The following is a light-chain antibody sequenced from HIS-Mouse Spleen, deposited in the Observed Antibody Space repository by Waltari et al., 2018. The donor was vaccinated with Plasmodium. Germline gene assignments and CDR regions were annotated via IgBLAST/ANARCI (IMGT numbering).Light chain of an antibody. CDR1: AGSVSPSYY. V-gene: IGLV8-61*01. J-gene: IGLJ3*02. CDR2: STN. CDR3: VLYMGSGSWV. Sequence: TVGNQEPSFSVPPGGTVTTTCGLSAGSVSPSYYPSWYQQTPGQAPRTLIYSTNTRSSGVPDRFSGSILGNKAALTITGAQADDESDYYCVLYMGSGSWVFGGGTKLTVL.